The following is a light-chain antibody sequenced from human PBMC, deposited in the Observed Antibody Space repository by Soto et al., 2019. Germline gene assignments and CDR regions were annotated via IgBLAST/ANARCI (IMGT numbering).Light chain of an antibody. CDR1: QTVSSSS. J-gene: IGKJ1*01. CDR2: GAS. Sequence: EIVLTQSPGTLSLSPWERATLSFMASQTVSSSSLAWYQQKPGQAPRLLIFGASTRAAGFPDRFSGSGSGTDFTLTISRLEPEDFAVYYCQQYGSSPRTFGQGTKVDIK. V-gene: IGKV3-20*01. CDR3: QQYGSSPRT.